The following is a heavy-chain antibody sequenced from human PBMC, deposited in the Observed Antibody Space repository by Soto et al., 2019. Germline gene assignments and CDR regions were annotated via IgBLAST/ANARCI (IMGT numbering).Heavy chain of an antibody. CDR3: ARTWFGESATHGGPIYYYYYYMDV. CDR2: MNPNSGNT. V-gene: IGHV1-8*01. CDR1: GYTFTSYD. J-gene: IGHJ6*03. Sequence: QVQLVQSGAEVKKPGASVKVSCKASGYTFTSYDINWVRQATGQGLEWMGWMNPNSGNTGYAQKFQGRVTMTRNTSISTAYMELSSLRSEDTAVYYCARTWFGESATHGGPIYYYYYYMDVWGKGTTVTVSS. D-gene: IGHD3-10*01.